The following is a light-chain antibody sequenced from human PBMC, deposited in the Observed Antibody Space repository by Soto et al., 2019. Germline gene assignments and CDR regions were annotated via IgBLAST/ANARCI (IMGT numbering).Light chain of an antibody. J-gene: IGKJ4*01. Sequence: EVLLTQSPATLSLSPWESVTLSCRASQSISTYLAWYQQKSGQAPRLLIYDASYRATGIPARFSGSGSGTDFTLTISSLEPEDFAVYHCQQRSSWPLTFGGGTKVDIK. CDR1: QSISTY. CDR3: QQRSSWPLT. V-gene: IGKV3-11*01. CDR2: DAS.